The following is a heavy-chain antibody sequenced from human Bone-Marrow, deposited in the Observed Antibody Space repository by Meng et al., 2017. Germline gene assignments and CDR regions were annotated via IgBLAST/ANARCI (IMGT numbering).Heavy chain of an antibody. V-gene: IGHV4-39*07. J-gene: IGHJ4*02. CDR1: GGSISSSSYY. Sequence: SETLSLTCTVSGGSISSSSYYWGWIRQPPGKGLEWIGSIYYSGSTYYNPSLKSRVTISIDTSKNQFSLKLSSVTAADTAVYYCARVYCGGDCPFDWGQGTLVTVSS. CDR3: ARVYCGGDCPFD. CDR2: IYYSGST. D-gene: IGHD2-21*01.